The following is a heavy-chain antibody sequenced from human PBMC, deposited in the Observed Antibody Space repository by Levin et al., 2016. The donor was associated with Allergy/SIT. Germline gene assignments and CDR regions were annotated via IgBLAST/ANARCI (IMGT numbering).Heavy chain of an antibody. CDR2: ITGSGGTT. CDR1: GFTFSNYA. CDR3: ARGESYYNFWGNDY. V-gene: IGHV3-23*01. D-gene: IGHD3-3*01. Sequence: ETLSLTCAASGFTFSNYAMAWVRQAPEKGLEWVSTITGSGGTTSYPGGTTYYADSVKGRFTISRDNSKNTLYLQMNSLRAEDTAVYYCARGESYYNFWGNDYWGQGTLVTVSS. J-gene: IGHJ4*02.